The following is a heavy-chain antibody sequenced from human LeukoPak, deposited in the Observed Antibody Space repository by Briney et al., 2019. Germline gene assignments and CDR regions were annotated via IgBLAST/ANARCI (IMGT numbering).Heavy chain of an antibody. Sequence: RGSLRLSCAASGFTVSSSYMNWVRQAPGKGLEWVSLIYSGGNTYYADSVKGRFTISRDNSKNTLYLQMNSLRAEDTAVYYCAGYVYGYFDCWGQGTLVTVSS. V-gene: IGHV3-66*01. CDR2: IYSGGNT. D-gene: IGHD5-18*01. CDR1: GFTVSSSY. CDR3: AGYVYGYFDC. J-gene: IGHJ4*02.